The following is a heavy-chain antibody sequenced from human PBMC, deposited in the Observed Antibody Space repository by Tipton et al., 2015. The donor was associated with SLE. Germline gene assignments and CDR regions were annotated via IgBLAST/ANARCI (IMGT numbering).Heavy chain of an antibody. V-gene: IGHV3-13*01. J-gene: IGHJ4*02. D-gene: IGHD6-6*01. CDR2: IGTAGDT. CDR1: GFTFSSYD. Sequence: VQLVQSGGGLVQPGGSLRLSCAASGFTFSSYDMHWVRQATGKGLEWVSAIGTAGDTYYPGSVKGRFTISKENAKNSLYLQMNSLRAGDTAVYYCARGPYSSSSPPDYWGQGTLVTVSS. CDR3: ARGPYSSSSPPDY.